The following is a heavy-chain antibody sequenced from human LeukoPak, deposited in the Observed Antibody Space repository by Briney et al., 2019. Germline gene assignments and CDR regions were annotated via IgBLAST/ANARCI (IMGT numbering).Heavy chain of an antibody. Sequence: GGSLRLSCAASGFTFSTYWMGWVRQAPGKGLEWVANIKQDGSEKYYVDSVKGRFAISRDNAKNSLYLQMNSLRAEDTAVYYCARRGYHDSSGYDYWGQGTPVTVSS. D-gene: IGHD3-22*01. CDR2: IKQDGSEK. CDR1: GFTFSTYW. J-gene: IGHJ4*02. V-gene: IGHV3-7*01. CDR3: ARRGYHDSSGYDY.